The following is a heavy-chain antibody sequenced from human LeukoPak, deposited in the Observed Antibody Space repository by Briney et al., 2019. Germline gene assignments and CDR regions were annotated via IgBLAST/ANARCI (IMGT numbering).Heavy chain of an antibody. V-gene: IGHV3-23*01. D-gene: IGHD3-10*02. CDR3: AELGITMIGGV. CDR1: GFTFSSYA. CDR2: ISAGGGST. Sequence: GGSLRLSCAASGFTFSSYAMSWVRQAPGKGLEWVSTISAGGGSTYYADSVRGRFTISRDNSQNTLFLQMSSLTVEDTAVYCCAELGITMIGGVWGKGTTVTISS. J-gene: IGHJ6*04.